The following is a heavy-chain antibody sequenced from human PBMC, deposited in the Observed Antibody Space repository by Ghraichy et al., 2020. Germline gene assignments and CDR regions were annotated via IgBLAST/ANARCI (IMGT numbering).Heavy chain of an antibody. V-gene: IGHV1-69*06. J-gene: IGHJ6*02. CDR1: GGTFNSYA. CDR2: IIPIFDTG. Sequence: SVKVSCKASGGTFNSYAFNWVRQAPGQGLEWMGGIIPIFDTGTYAPKLQDRVTITADTSTSTVYMELSSLRSDDTAVYYCARDMRDYYDSHTSGAMDVWGQGTTVTVSS. CDR3: ARDMRDYYDSHTSGAMDV. D-gene: IGHD3-22*01.